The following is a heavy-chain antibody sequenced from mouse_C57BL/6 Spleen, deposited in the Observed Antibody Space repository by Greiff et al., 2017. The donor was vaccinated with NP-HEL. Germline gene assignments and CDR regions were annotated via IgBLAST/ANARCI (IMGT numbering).Heavy chain of an antibody. CDR3: ARDPMFTTRGFGY. D-gene: IGHD2-2*01. V-gene: IGHV5-4*01. CDR1: GFTFSSYA. Sequence: EVKLVESGGGLVKPGGSLKLSCAASGFTFSSYAMSWVRQTPEKRLEWVATISDGGSYTYYPDNVKGRFTISRDNAKNNLYLQMSHLKSEDTAMYYCARDPMFTTRGFGYWGQGTTLTVSS. CDR2: ISDGGSYT. J-gene: IGHJ2*01.